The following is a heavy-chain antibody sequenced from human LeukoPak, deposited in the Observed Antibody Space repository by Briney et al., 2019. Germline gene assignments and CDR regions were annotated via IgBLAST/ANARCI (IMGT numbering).Heavy chain of an antibody. J-gene: IGHJ4*02. D-gene: IGHD5-18*01. CDR3: AKDLGVQLWLVIDY. V-gene: IGHV3-33*06. Sequence: PGGSLRLSCAASGFTFSSYGMHWFRQAPGKGLEWVAVIWYDGSNKYYADSVKGRFTISRDNSKNTLYLQMNSLRAEDTAVYYCAKDLGVQLWLVIDYWGQGTLVTVSS. CDR2: IWYDGSNK. CDR1: GFTFSSYG.